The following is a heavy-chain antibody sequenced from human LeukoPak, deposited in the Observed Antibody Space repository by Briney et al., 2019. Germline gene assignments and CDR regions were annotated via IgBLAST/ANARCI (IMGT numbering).Heavy chain of an antibody. J-gene: IGHJ6*02. D-gene: IGHD2-15*01. Sequence: SETLSLTCTVSGDSISSYYWSWIRQPPGRGLEWIGYIYYSGSANYNPSLKSRVTISVDTSKNQFSLKLSSVTAADTAVYYCARAPGGWSMDVWGQGTTATVSS. CDR1: GDSISSYY. V-gene: IGHV4-59*01. CDR2: IYYSGSA. CDR3: ARAPGGWSMDV.